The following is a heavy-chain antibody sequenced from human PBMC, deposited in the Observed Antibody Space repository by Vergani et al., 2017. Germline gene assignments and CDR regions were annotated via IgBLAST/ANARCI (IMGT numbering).Heavy chain of an antibody. CDR1: GGSMSGYY. Sequence: QVQLQESGPGLVKPSETLSLTCSVSGGSMSGYYWSWIRQPPGKELEWIGYMYHSGSTNYNPSLETRVTISGDTSKNQFSLKLNSVTAADTAMYYCARMGGYXEGDAFRIGYFDSWGPGILVTVSS. V-gene: IGHV4-59*01. J-gene: IGHJ4*02. CDR3: ARMGGYXEGDAFRIGYFDS. CDR2: MYHSGST. D-gene: IGHD2-2*01.